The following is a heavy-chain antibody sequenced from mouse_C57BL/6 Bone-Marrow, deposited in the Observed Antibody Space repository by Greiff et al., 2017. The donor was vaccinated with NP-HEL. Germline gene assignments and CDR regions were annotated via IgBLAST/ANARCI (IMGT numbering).Heavy chain of an antibody. D-gene: IGHD1-1*01. CDR3: DNNLLLPGYAMDY. J-gene: IGHJ4*01. CDR1: GFSLTSYG. Sequence: QVQLKESGPGLVQPSQSLSITCTVSGFSLTSYGVHWVRQSPGKGLEWLGVIWRGGSTDYNAAFMSRLSITKDNSKSQVFFKMNSLQADDTAIYYCDNNLLLPGYAMDYWGQGTSVTVSS. V-gene: IGHV2-5*01. CDR2: IWRGGST.